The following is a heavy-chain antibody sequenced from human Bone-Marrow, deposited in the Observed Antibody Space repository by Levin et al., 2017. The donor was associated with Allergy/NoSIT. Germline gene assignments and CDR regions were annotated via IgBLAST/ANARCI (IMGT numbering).Heavy chain of an antibody. V-gene: IGHV4-4*02. CDR2: IYQSGST. CDR3: AGGGFAVADF. D-gene: IGHD6-19*01. CDR1: GDSIRSTNW. J-gene: IGHJ4*02. Sequence: SQTLSLPCDVSGDSIRSTNWWGWFRQPPGKGLEWLGEIYQSGSTNYNPSFKSRITISLDESESQFSLKLTSLSVADTAVYYCAGGGFAVADFWGQGTLVTVSS.